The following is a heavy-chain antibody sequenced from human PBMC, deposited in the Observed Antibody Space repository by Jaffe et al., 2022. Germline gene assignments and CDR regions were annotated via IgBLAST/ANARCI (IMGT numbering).Heavy chain of an antibody. D-gene: IGHD3-10*01. J-gene: IGHJ4*02. CDR1: GYTFTGYY. CDR2: INPNSGGT. V-gene: IGHV1-2*06. CDR3: ARDTARWRFRDPLGPKSTDFDY. Sequence: QVQLVQSGAEVKKPGASVKVSCKASGYTFTGYYMHWVRQAPGQGLEWMGRINPNSGGTNYAQKFQGRVTMTRDTSISTAYMELSRLRSDDTAVYYCARDTARWRFRDPLGPKSTDFDYWGQGTLVTVSS.